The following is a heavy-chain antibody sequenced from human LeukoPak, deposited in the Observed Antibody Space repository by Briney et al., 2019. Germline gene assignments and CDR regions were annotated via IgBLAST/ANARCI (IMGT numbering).Heavy chain of an antibody. D-gene: IGHD6-19*01. CDR3: ARHLSSGWFFDY. CDR2: IYPGDSDT. V-gene: IGHV5-51*01. CDR1: GYIFTSYW. Sequence: GGSLQISCEGSGYIFTSYWIGWVRQLPGKGLEGMGIIYPGDSDTRYSPSFQGQVTISADKSISTAYLQWSSLKASDTAMYYCARHLSSGWFFDYWGQGTLVTVSS. J-gene: IGHJ4*02.